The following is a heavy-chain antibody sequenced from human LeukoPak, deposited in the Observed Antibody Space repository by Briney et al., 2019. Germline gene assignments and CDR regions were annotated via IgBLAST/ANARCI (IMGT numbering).Heavy chain of an antibody. CDR2: IYSGGST. CDR1: GFTVSSNY. D-gene: IGHD6-19*01. J-gene: IGHJ4*02. Sequence: PGGSLRLSCATSGFTVSSNYMSWVRQAPGKGLEWVSVIYSGGSTYYADSVKGRFTISRHISQNTLYLQMNSLSAEDTAVYYCARVRLGSGWSLFDFWGQGTLVTVSS. V-gene: IGHV3-53*04. CDR3: ARVRLGSGWSLFDF.